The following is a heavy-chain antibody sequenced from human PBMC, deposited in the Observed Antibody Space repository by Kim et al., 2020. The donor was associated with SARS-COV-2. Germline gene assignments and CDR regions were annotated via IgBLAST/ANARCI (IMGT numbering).Heavy chain of an antibody. CDR2: IVVGSGNT. V-gene: IGHV1-58*02. CDR3: LAGARDDGDYVPGNY. CDR1: GFTFTSFA. Sequence: SVKVSCKASGFTFTSFAMQWVRQARGQRLEGIGWIVVGSGNTNYAQKFQERVTITRDMSTSTAYMELSRLRSEDTAVHYCLAGARDDGDYVPGNYWRQG. J-gene: IGHJ4*02. D-gene: IGHD4-17*01.